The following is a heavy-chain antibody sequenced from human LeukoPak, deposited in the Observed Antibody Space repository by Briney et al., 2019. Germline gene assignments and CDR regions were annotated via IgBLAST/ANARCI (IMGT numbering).Heavy chain of an antibody. CDR2: ISPSDSDT. J-gene: IGHJ4*02. V-gene: IGHV5-51*01. Sequence: GESLKISCKGSGYSFTSYWIGWVRQMPGKGLEWMGIISPSDSDTRYSPSFQGQVTISADKSINTAYLQWNSLKASDSAIYYCARRSSGWGDWGQGTLVTVSS. D-gene: IGHD6-19*01. CDR1: GYSFTSYW. CDR3: ARRSSGWGD.